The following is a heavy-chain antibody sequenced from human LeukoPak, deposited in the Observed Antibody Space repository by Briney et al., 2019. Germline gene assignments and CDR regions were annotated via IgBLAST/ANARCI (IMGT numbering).Heavy chain of an antibody. CDR2: ISVGANAM. Sequence: PGGSLRLSCAASGFTFSAYEMTWVRLAPGKGLEWLSYISVGANAMNYADSVRGRFTTSRDDAKNSVYLQMNSLRDEDTAIYYCARRDYIAGRLDYWGQGTLVTVSS. J-gene: IGHJ4*02. CDR1: GFTFSAYE. V-gene: IGHV3-48*03. CDR3: ARRDYIAGRLDY. D-gene: IGHD6-6*01.